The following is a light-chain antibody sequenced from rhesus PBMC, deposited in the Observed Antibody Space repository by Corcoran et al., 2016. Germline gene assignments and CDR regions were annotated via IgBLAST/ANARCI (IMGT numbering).Light chain of an antibody. Sequence: DIQMTQSPSSLSASVGDRVTITCRASENVNKYLNWYQQKPGKAPKLLIDKASTFQSGVPSRFSGRGSGTAYTFTISSLQPEDVATYYCQHGYGTPYSFGQGTKVEIK. J-gene: IGKJ2*01. CDR1: ENVNKY. CDR2: KAS. V-gene: IGKV1-74*01. CDR3: QHGYGTPYS.